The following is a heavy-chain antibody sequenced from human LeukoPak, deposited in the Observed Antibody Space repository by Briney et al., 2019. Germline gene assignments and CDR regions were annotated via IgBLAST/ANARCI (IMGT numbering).Heavy chain of an antibody. CDR2: ISGSGGST. J-gene: IGHJ4*02. CDR1: GFTFSSYT. CDR3: AKGVIAAAGIPHYFDY. D-gene: IGHD6-13*01. V-gene: IGHV3-23*01. Sequence: GGSLRLSCAASGFTFSSYTMSWVRQAPGKGLEWVSAISGSGGSTYYADSVKGRFTISRDNSKNTLYLQMNSLRAEDTAVYYCAKGVIAAAGIPHYFDYWGQGTLVTVSS.